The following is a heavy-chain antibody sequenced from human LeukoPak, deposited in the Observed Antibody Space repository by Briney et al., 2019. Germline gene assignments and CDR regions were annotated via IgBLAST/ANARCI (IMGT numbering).Heavy chain of an antibody. Sequence: NPSETLSLTCAVYGGSFSGYYWTWIRQPPGKGLEWIGEINHSGSTNYNPSLKSRVTISVDSSKNQFSLRLSSVTAADTAVYYCARRRTIPAAGRYNWFDPWGQGTLVTVSS. CDR2: INHSGST. V-gene: IGHV4-34*01. CDR1: GGSFSGYY. J-gene: IGHJ5*02. CDR3: ARRRTIPAAGRYNWFDP. D-gene: IGHD6-13*01.